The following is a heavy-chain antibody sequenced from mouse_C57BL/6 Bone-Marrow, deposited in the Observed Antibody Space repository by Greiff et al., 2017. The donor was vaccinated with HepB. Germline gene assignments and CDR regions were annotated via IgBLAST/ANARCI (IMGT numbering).Heavy chain of an antibody. D-gene: IGHD2-12*01. V-gene: IGHV1-64*01. J-gene: IGHJ2*01. CDR1: GYTFTSYW. Sequence: QVQLQQPGAELVKPGASVKLSCKASGYTFTSYWMHWVKQRPGQGLEWIGMIHPNSGSTNYNEKFKSKATLTVDKSSSTAYMQLSSLTSEDSAVYYCAREAYYINFDYWGQGTTLTVSS. CDR3: AREAYYINFDY. CDR2: IHPNSGST.